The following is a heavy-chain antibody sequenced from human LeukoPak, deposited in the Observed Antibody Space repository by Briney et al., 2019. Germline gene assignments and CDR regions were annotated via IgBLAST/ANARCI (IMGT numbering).Heavy chain of an antibody. Sequence: SETLSLTCSVSGYSISSGYYWGWIRQPPGKGLEWIGSIHHSASPYYNPSLKSRVTISVDTSKNQFSLKLSSVTAADTAVYYCARGSLQSWNFDYWGQGTLVTVSS. CDR3: ARGSLQSWNFDY. J-gene: IGHJ4*02. CDR2: IHHSASP. V-gene: IGHV4-38-2*02. CDR1: GYSISSGYY. D-gene: IGHD6-13*01.